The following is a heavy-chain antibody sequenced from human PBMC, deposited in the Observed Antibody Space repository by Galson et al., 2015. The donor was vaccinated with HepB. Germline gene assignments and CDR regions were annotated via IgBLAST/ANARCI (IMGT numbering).Heavy chain of an antibody. Sequence: SLRLSCAASGFTFDDYTMHWVRQAPGKGLEWVSLISWDGGSTYYADSVKGRFTISRDNSKNSLYLQMNSLRTEDTALYYCAKDLQSSCGGDCYRGEHAFDIWGQGTMVTVSS. CDR1: GFTFDDYT. J-gene: IGHJ3*02. D-gene: IGHD2-21*02. CDR3: AKDLQSSCGGDCYRGEHAFDI. V-gene: IGHV3-43*01. CDR2: ISWDGGST.